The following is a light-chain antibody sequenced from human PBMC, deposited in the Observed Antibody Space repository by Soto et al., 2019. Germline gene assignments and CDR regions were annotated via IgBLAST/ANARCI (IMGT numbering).Light chain of an antibody. J-gene: IGKJ5*01. CDR2: DAS. CDR1: QSLRSS. V-gene: IGKV3-15*01. Sequence: ETMMTQSPDTLSVSLGERATLSCRASQSLRSSLAWYQQKPGQAPRLLIYDASTRATGIPARFSGSGSGTDFTLTISGLQSEDFAVYYCQQYNNWPRVTFGQGTRLEIK. CDR3: QQYNNWPRVT.